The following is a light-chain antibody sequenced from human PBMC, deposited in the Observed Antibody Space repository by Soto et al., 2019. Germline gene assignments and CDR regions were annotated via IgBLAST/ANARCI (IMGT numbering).Light chain of an antibody. CDR1: TGDVGAYNF. CDR3: AAWDDTLSGLWV. V-gene: IGLV2-11*01. CDR2: DAS. Sequence: QSALTQPRSVSGSPGQSVTISCTGTTGDVGAYNFVSWYQLHPGKAPKLMIYDASKRPSGVPDRFSASKSGNTASLTISGLQAEDEADYYCAAWDDTLSGLWVFGGGTKLTVL. J-gene: IGLJ3*02.